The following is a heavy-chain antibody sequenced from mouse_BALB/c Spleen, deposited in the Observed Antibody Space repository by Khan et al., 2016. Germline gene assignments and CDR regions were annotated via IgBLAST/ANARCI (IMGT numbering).Heavy chain of an antibody. CDR1: GFSLTSYG. D-gene: IGHD2-10*02. CDR2: IWSGGST. V-gene: IGHV2-2*02. CDR3: AKNPTLVWYYYARDY. Sequence: QVQLKQSGPGLVQPSQSLSITCTVSGFSLTSYGVHWVRQSPGKGLEWLGVIWSGGSTDYNAAFIYRLSISKDNSKSQVFFKMNSLQANDTAIYYCAKNPTLVWYYYARDYWGQGTSVTVSS. J-gene: IGHJ4*01.